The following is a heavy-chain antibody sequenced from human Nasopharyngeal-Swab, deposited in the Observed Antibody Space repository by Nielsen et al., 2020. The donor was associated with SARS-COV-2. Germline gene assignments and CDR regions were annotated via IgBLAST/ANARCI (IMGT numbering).Heavy chain of an antibody. CDR2: ISGSGGST. Sequence: GESLKISCAASGFTFSSYAMSWVRRAPGKGLEWVSAISGSGGSTYYADSVKGRFTISRDNSKNTLYLQMNSLRAEDTAVYYCAKGGLRGYFDYWGQGTLVTVSS. CDR3: AKGGLRGYFDY. J-gene: IGHJ4*02. V-gene: IGHV3-23*01. CDR1: GFTFSSYA. D-gene: IGHD3-16*01.